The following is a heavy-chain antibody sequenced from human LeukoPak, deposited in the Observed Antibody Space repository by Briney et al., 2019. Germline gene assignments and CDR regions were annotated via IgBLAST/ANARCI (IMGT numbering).Heavy chain of an antibody. D-gene: IGHD3-10*01. Sequence: SETLSLTFAVSGGSISSSNWGRWVRPPPGEGREWGGAIYHSGSTNDNPSLKRRVNISVDKSKNKFTLKLSSVTAVDSGVYYCASMVRGVNWGQGTLVTVSS. J-gene: IGHJ4*02. CDR2: IYHSGST. CDR3: ASMVRGVN. CDR1: GGSISSSNW. V-gene: IGHV4-4*02.